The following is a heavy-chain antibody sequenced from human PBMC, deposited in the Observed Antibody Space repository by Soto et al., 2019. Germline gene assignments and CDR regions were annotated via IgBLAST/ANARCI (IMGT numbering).Heavy chain of an antibody. CDR3: AKVVAVAGNNWFDP. Sequence: HPGGSLRLSCAASGFTFSSYGMHWVRQAPGKGLEWVAVISYDGSNKYYADSVKGRFTISRDNSKNTLYLQMNSLRAEDTAVYYCAKVVAVAGNNWFDPWGQGTLVTVS. J-gene: IGHJ5*02. D-gene: IGHD6-19*01. CDR1: GFTFSSYG. V-gene: IGHV3-30*18. CDR2: ISYDGSNK.